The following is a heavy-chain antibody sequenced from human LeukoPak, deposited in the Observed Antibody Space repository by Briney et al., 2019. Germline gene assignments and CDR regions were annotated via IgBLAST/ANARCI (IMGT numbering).Heavy chain of an antibody. D-gene: IGHD2-15*01. CDR1: GYAFTSYY. J-gene: IGHJ4*02. CDR3: ARFPLGSSGGDY. Sequence: ASVKVSCKASGYAFTSYYMHWVRQAPGQGLDWMGWINPNSGGTNYAQKFQGRATMTRDTSISTAYMGLSRLRSDDTAVYYCARFPLGSSGGDYWGQGTLVTVSS. V-gene: IGHV1-2*02. CDR2: INPNSGGT.